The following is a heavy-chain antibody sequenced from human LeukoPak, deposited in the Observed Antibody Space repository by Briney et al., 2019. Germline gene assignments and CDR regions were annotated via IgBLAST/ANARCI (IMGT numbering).Heavy chain of an antibody. Sequence: SETLSVTCTVSGDSISSYYWSWIRQPPGKGLEWIGYIYYSGSTNYNPSLKSRVTISVDTSKNQFPLKLSSVTAADTAVYYYARAHPMVRDYAFDIWGQGTMVTVSS. CDR1: GDSISSYY. J-gene: IGHJ3*02. V-gene: IGHV4-59*01. D-gene: IGHD3-10*01. CDR3: ARAHPMVRDYAFDI. CDR2: IYYSGST.